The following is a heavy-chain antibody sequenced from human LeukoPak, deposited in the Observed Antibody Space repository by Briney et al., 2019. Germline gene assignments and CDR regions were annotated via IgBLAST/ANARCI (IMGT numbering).Heavy chain of an antibody. CDR1: GGSISSYY. Sequence: SETLSLTCTVSGGSISSYYWSWIRQPPGKGLEWIGYIYYSGSTNYNPSLKSRVTISVDTSKNQFSLKLSSVTAADTAVYYCARHVYYYYGMDVWGQGTTVTVSS. CDR2: IYYSGST. V-gene: IGHV4-59*01. J-gene: IGHJ6*02. CDR3: ARHVYYYYGMDV.